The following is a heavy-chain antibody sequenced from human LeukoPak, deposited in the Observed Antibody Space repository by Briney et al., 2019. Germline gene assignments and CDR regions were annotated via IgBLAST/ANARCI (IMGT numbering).Heavy chain of an antibody. CDR2: IYYSGST. CDR1: GGSISSHY. J-gene: IGHJ4*02. D-gene: IGHD3-10*01. V-gene: IGHV4-59*11. CDR3: AREAWPAWGVLDN. Sequence: SETLSLTCTVSGGSISSHYWSWIRQPPGKGLEWIGYIYYSGSTDSNPSLKSRVTISVDTSKNQFSLKLSSVTAADTAVYYCAREAWPAWGVLDNWGQGTLVTVSS.